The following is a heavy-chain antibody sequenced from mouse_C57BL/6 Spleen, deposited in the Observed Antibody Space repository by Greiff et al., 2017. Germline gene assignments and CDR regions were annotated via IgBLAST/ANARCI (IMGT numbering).Heavy chain of an antibody. J-gene: IGHJ2*01. V-gene: IGHV1-52*01. CDR1: GYTFTSYW. CDR3: ARSNWDGYSY. Sequence: VQLQQPGAELVRPGSSVKLSCKASGYTFTSYWMHWVKQRPIQGLEWIGNIDPSDSETHYNQKFKDKATLTVDKSSSTAYMQLSSLTSEDSAVYYCARSNWDGYSYWGQGTTLTVSS. D-gene: IGHD4-1*02. CDR2: IDPSDSET.